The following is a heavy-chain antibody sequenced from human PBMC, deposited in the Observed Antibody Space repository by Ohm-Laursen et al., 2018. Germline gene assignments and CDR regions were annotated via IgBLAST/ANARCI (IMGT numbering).Heavy chain of an antibody. V-gene: IGHV4-39*07. CDR3: ARSPPHRPVDY. CDR2: IYYSGST. CDR1: GGSISSSSYC. J-gene: IGHJ4*02. Sequence: SETLSLTCSVSGGSISSSSYCWGWIRQPPGKGLEWIGNIYYSGSTNYNPSLKSRVTISVDTSKNQFSLKLSSVTAADTAVYYCARSPPHRPVDYWGQGTLVTVSS.